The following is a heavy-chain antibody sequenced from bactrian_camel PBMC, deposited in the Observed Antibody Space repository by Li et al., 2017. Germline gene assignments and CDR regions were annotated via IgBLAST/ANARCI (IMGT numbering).Heavy chain of an antibody. CDR2: IDDVDST. V-gene: IGHV3S53*01. CDR1: VDNFYC. Sequence: HVQLVESGGGSVQAGGSLRLSCEADVDNFYCMGWYRQTPGKEREAVAAIDDVDSTSYANFAKGRFTISRDNAKKTLYLQMNSLKPEDTATYYCAADLVTDEPSLVEREYYYWGQGTQVTVS. J-gene: IGHJ4*01. D-gene: IGHD1*01. CDR3: AADLVTDEPSLVEREYYY.